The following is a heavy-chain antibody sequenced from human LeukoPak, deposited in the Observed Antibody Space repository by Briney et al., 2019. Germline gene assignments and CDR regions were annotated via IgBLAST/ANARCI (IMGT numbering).Heavy chain of an antibody. CDR2: ISWNSGSI. V-gene: IGHV3-9*01. CDR1: GFTFDDYA. CDR3: ASQLGDASDI. Sequence: GGSLRLSCAASGFTFDDYAMHWVRQAPGKGLEWVSGISWNSGSIGYADSVKGRFTISRDNGKNSLYLQMNNLRAGDTAVYYCASQLGDASDIWGQGTMVTVSS. J-gene: IGHJ3*02. D-gene: IGHD6-13*01.